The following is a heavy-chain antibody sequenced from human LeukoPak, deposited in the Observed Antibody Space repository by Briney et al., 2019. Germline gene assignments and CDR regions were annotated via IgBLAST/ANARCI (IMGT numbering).Heavy chain of an antibody. CDR1: GAPIPYSGPYY. D-gene: IGHD1-1*01. V-gene: IGHV4-39*07. Sequence: SETLSLTCTVSGAPIPYSGPYYWSWIRQPAGKRLEYICSVYCSGKTYYNPSLQTRVTVSLDTSRNQFSLNLYSSTAAYTAVYYCARGISTTLSHSRFDPWGQGTLVTVSS. CDR2: VYCSGKT. CDR3: ARGISTTLSHSRFDP. J-gene: IGHJ5*02.